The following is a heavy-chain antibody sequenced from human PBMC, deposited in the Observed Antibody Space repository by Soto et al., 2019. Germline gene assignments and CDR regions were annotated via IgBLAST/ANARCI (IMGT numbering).Heavy chain of an antibody. Sequence: PSETLSLTCTVSGGSISSYYWSWIRQPPGKGLEWIGYIYYSGSTNYNPSLKSRVTISVDTSKNQFSLKLSSVTAEDTAVYYCAKGGPYYYDSSGYYDYWGQGTLVTVSS. CDR3: AKGGPYYYDSSGYYDY. V-gene: IGHV4-59*12. J-gene: IGHJ4*02. CDR1: GGSISSYY. CDR2: IYYSGST. D-gene: IGHD3-22*01.